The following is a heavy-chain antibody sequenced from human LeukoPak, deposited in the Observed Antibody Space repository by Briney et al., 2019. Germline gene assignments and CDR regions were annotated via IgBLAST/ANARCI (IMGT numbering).Heavy chain of an antibody. Sequence: SETLSLTCTVSGGSISSGGYYWSWIRQHPGKGLEWIGYTYYSGSTYYNPSLKSRVTISVDTSKNQFSLKLSSVTAADTAVYYCARGRRALAVAGYYFDYWGQGTLVTVSS. CDR2: TYYSGST. V-gene: IGHV4-31*03. J-gene: IGHJ4*02. CDR3: ARGRRALAVAGYYFDY. D-gene: IGHD6-19*01. CDR1: GGSISSGGYY.